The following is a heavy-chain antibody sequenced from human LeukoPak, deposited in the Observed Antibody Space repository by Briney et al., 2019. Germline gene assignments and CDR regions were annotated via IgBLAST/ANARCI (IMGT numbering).Heavy chain of an antibody. CDR1: GGSISSYY. CDR3: ARAEDYYDSSGYAFDI. Sequence: SETLSLTCTVSGGSISSYYWSWIRQPPGKGLEWIGYIYYSGSTNYSPSLKSRVTISVDTSKNQFSLKLSSVTAADTAVYYCARAEDYYDSSGYAFDIWGQGTMVTVSS. CDR2: IYYSGST. D-gene: IGHD3-22*01. V-gene: IGHV4-59*01. J-gene: IGHJ3*02.